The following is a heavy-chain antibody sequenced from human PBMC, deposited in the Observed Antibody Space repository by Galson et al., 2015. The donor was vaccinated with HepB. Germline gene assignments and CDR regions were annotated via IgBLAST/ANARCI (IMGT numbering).Heavy chain of an antibody. CDR3: ARDIGCNYTSCQEVAFDP. CDR1: GFSFSSFA. D-gene: IGHD3-3*01. CDR2: ISYAGTDQ. Sequence: SLRLSCAASGFSFSSFAMHWVRQAPGKGLEWVAVISYAGTDQIYADSMKGRFTISRDNSKNTLYLQMKSLRAEDTPVYFCARDIGCNYTSCQEVAFDPWGQGTLVTVSS. V-gene: IGHV3-30*03. J-gene: IGHJ5*02.